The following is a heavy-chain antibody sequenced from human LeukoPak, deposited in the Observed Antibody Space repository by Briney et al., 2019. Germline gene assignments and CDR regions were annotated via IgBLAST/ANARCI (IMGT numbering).Heavy chain of an antibody. Sequence: SETLSLTCTVSGGSISSYYWSWIRQPPGKGLEWIGYIYYSGSTNYNPSLKSRVTISVDTSKNQLSLKLSSVTAADTAVYYCARHHWGYYFDYWGQGTLVTVSS. V-gene: IGHV4-59*08. CDR1: GGSISSYY. CDR2: IYYSGST. D-gene: IGHD3-16*01. CDR3: ARHHWGYYFDY. J-gene: IGHJ4*02.